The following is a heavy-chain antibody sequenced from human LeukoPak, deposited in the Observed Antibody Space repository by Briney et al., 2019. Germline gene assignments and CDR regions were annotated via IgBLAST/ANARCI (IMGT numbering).Heavy chain of an antibody. Sequence: GRSLRLSCAASGFTFSSYGMHWVRQAPGKGLEWVAVISHDGSNKDYSDSVKGRFTISRDNSRSTLYLHMNSLRVEDTAVYYCANDYSNYYSYGMDAWGQGTTVTVSS. CDR2: ISHDGSNK. D-gene: IGHD4-11*01. J-gene: IGHJ6*02. V-gene: IGHV3-30*18. CDR3: ANDYSNYYSYGMDA. CDR1: GFTFSSYG.